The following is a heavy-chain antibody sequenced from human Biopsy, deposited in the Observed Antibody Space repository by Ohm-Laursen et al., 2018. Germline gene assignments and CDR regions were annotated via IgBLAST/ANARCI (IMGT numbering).Heavy chain of an antibody. CDR1: SGSIRTGDYY. D-gene: IGHD5-12*01. Sequence: SQTLSLTCTVSSGSIRTGDYYWNWIRHHPGKGLEWIGNIFYSANTYYNPSLKSRVTISVDTSKNQFSLKLSPVTAADTAVYYCARLGSGDYFPTFFDFWGQGALVTVSS. V-gene: IGHV4-31*03. CDR3: ARLGSGDYFPTFFDF. J-gene: IGHJ4*02. CDR2: IFYSANT.